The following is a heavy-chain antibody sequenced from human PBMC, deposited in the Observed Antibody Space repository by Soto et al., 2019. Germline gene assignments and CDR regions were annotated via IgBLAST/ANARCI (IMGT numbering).Heavy chain of an antibody. J-gene: IGHJ4*02. D-gene: IGHD4-17*01. V-gene: IGHV4-39*01. CDR3: TTYGGDTGRFDF. Sequence: NPSETLSLTCTVSGGSISGSNYYWGWIRQPPGKGPEWIGSGTTYYNPSLRSRVTISVDTSKNQFSLKLISVTAADTAVYYCTTYGGDTGRFDFWGQGTLVTVSS. CDR1: GGSISGSNYY. CDR2: GTT.